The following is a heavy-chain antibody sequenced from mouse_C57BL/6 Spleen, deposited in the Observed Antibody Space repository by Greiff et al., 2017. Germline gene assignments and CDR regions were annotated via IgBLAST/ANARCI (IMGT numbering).Heavy chain of an antibody. CDR2: FHPYNDDT. CDR1: GYTFTTYP. CDR3: ARGNYGSSYGFAY. Sequence: VQLQQSGAELVKPGASVKMSCKASGYTFTTYPIEWMKQNHGKSLEWIGNFHPYNDDTKYNEKFKGKATLTVEKSSSTVYLELSRLTSDDSAVYDCARGNYGSSYGFAYWGQGTLVTVSA. J-gene: IGHJ3*01. D-gene: IGHD1-1*01. V-gene: IGHV1-47*01.